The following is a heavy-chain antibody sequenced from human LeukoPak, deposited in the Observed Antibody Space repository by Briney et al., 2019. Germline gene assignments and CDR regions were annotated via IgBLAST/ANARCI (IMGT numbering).Heavy chain of an antibody. CDR3: ARGPRVRLGELSLRGSYYYYYMDV. V-gene: IGHV4-61*09. J-gene: IGHJ6*03. CDR2: IHTSGTM. CDR1: GGSVSTGSYY. Sequence: SETLSLTCTVSGGSVSTGSYYWSWIRQPAGRGLEWIGHIHTSGTMNYNASLKSRVRTSVETSKNQFSLKLSSVTAADTAVYYCARGPRVRLGELSLRGSYYYYYMDVWGKGTTVTVSS. D-gene: IGHD3-16*02.